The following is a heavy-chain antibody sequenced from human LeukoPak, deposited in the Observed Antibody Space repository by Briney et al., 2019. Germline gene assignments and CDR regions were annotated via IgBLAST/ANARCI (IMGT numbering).Heavy chain of an antibody. CDR1: GYTFTGYY. CDR2: INPNSGGT. Sequence: GASVKVSCKASGYTFTGYYIHWVRQAPGQGLEWMGWINPNSGGTNYAQKFQGRVTMPRDTSITTAYMELSGLRSDDTAIYYCARGKLAAPGRTGYNWFDPWGQGTLVTVSP. D-gene: IGHD6-13*01. V-gene: IGHV1-2*02. J-gene: IGHJ5*02. CDR3: ARGKLAAPGRTGYNWFDP.